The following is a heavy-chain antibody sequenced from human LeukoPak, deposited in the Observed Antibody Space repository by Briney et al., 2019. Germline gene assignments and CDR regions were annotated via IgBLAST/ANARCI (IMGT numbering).Heavy chain of an antibody. V-gene: IGHV3-30*02. Sequence: GGSLRLSCVASGFTFRSYGIHWVRQAPGKGLEWLAFIWYDEITKDYADSVKGRFTISRDNSKNTLYLQMNSLRAEDTAVYYCAKDSAYGSGSYYRLTFGWFDPWGQGTLVTVSS. J-gene: IGHJ5*02. CDR2: IWYDEITK. CDR3: AKDSAYGSGSYYRLTFGWFDP. CDR1: GFTFRSYG. D-gene: IGHD3-10*01.